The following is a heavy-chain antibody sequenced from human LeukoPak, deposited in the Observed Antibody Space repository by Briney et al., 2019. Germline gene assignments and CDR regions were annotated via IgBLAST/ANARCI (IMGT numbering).Heavy chain of an antibody. CDR1: GFTFSSYA. CDR2: ISGSGGST. Sequence: GGSLRLSCAASGFTFSSYAMSWVRQAPGKGLEWVSAISGSGGSTYYADSVKGRFTISRDNAKKSLFLQMNSLRAEDTAVYYCAAASAFSSSWRSWGQGTVVTVSS. D-gene: IGHD6-13*01. J-gene: IGHJ5*02. V-gene: IGHV3-23*01. CDR3: AAASAFSSSWRS.